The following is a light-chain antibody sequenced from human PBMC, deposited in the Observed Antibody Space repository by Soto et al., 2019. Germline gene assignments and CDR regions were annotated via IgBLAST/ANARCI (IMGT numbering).Light chain of an antibody. Sequence: EILLLQSPATLSLSPGERDTLSFRASQSVGSYLAWYQHKPGQAPRLLISDASNRATGIPARFSGSGSETDFTLTISRLEPEDFAVYYCQQYGSSPLTFGGGTKVDIK. CDR2: DAS. J-gene: IGKJ4*01. V-gene: IGKV3-20*01. CDR1: QSVGSY. CDR3: QQYGSSPLT.